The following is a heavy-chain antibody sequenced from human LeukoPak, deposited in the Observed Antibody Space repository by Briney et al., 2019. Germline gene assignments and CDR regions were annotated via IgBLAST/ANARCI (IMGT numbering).Heavy chain of an antibody. D-gene: IGHD1-26*01. CDR2: IYPGDSDI. V-gene: IGHV5-51*01. Sequence: HGESLKISCKGSGYSFTNYWIGWVRQMPGKGLEWMGIIYPGDSDIKYSPSFQGQVTISVDKSISTAYLQWSSLKASDTAMYYCARLRWELLTGDYYYYMDVWGKGTTVTVSS. J-gene: IGHJ6*03. CDR1: GYSFTNYW. CDR3: ARLRWELLTGDYYYYMDV.